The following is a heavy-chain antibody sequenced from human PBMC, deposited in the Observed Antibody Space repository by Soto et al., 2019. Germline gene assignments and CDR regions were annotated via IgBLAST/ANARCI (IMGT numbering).Heavy chain of an antibody. CDR2: LIPIFGTA. CDR3: ARPGDCANGVCTYWYFDL. J-gene: IGHJ2*01. CDR1: GGTFSSYA. D-gene: IGHD2-8*01. V-gene: IGHV1-69*01. Sequence: QVQLVQSGAEVKKPGSSVKVSCKASGGTFSSYAISWVRQVPGQGLEWLGGLIPIFGTANYAQKFQGRVTITADESTSTAYMELGSVRYEDTAVYYCARPGDCANGVCTYWYFDLWGRGTLVTVSS.